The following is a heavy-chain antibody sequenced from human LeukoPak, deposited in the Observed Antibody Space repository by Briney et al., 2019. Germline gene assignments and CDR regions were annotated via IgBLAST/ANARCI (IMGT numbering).Heavy chain of an antibody. D-gene: IGHD3-9*01. CDR1: GGSISSGSYY. J-gene: IGHJ3*02. Sequence: SETLSLTCTVSGGSISSGSYYWSWIRQPAGKGLEWIGRIYTSGSTNYNPTLKSRVTISVDTSKNQFSLKLSSVTAADTAVYYCARGFDGQNAFDIWGQGTMVTVSS. CDR2: IYTSGST. CDR3: ARGFDGQNAFDI. V-gene: IGHV4-61*02.